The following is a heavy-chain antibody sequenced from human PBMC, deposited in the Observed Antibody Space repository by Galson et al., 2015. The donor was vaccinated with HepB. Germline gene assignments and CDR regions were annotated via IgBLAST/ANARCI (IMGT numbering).Heavy chain of an antibody. CDR3: AHIGADGLDY. D-gene: IGHD6-13*01. CDR2: ISYDGVNK. J-gene: IGHJ4*02. V-gene: IGHV3-30*04. CDR1: GFTFGTYA. Sequence: SLRLSCAASGFTFGTYAIHWVRQAPGRGLEWVSVISYDGVNKYYADSVKGRFTISRDNSKNTLFLQMNSLRAEDTAVYYCAHIGADGLDYWGQGTLVTVSS.